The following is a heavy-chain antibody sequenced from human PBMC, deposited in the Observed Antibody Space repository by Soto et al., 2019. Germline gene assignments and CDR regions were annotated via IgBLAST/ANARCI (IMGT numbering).Heavy chain of an antibody. V-gene: IGHV1-69*13. D-gene: IGHD2-2*01. CDR2: IIPIFGTA. Sequence: GASVKVSCKASGGTFSSYAISWVRQAPGQGLEWMGGIIPIFGTANYAQKFQGRVTITADESTSTAYMELSSLRSEDTAVYYCARERYCSSTSCPDYYYYGMDVWGQGTTVTVSS. CDR1: GGTFSSYA. J-gene: IGHJ6*02. CDR3: ARERYCSSTSCPDYYYYGMDV.